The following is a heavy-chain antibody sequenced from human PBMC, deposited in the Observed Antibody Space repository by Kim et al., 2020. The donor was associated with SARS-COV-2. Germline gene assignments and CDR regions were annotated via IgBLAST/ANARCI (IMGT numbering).Heavy chain of an antibody. CDR1: GGSISSCGYY. V-gene: IGHV4-31*03. Sequence: SETLSLTCTVSGGSISSCGYYWSWIRQHPGKGLEWIGYIYYSGSTYYNPSLKSRLTISLDTSKNQFSLKLSSVTAADTAVYYCARAKSNYSDSSVEAFDIWGQGTMVTVSS. D-gene: IGHD4-17*01. CDR3: ARAKSNYSDSSVEAFDI. J-gene: IGHJ3*02. CDR2: IYYSGST.